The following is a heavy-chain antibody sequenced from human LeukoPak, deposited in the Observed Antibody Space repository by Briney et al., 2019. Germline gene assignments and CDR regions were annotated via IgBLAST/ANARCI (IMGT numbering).Heavy chain of an antibody. V-gene: IGHV6-1*01. Sequence: SQTLSLTCAISGDSVSSNSAAWNWIRQSPSRGLEWLGRTYYRSKWYNDYAVSVKSRITINPDTSKNQFSLQLNSVTPEDTAVYYCARLPPEGYDILTGYYSPYFDYWGQGTLVTVSS. J-gene: IGHJ4*02. D-gene: IGHD3-9*01. CDR2: TYYRSKWYN. CDR1: GDSVSSNSAA. CDR3: ARLPPEGYDILTGYYSPYFDY.